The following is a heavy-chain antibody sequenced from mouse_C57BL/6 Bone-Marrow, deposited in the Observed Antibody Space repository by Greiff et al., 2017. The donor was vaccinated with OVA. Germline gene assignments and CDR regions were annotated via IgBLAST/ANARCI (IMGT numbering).Heavy chain of an antibody. CDR1: GFTFSSYG. CDR2: ISSGGSYT. D-gene: IGHD2-3*01. J-gene: IGHJ3*01. Sequence: EVKLVESGGDLVKPGGSLKLSCAASGFTFSSYGMSWVRQTPDKRLEWVATISSGGSYTYYPDSVKGRFTISRDNAKNTLYLQMSSLKSEDTAMYYCAGPYDGTPFAYWGQGTLVTVSA. V-gene: IGHV5-6*01. CDR3: AGPYDGTPFAY.